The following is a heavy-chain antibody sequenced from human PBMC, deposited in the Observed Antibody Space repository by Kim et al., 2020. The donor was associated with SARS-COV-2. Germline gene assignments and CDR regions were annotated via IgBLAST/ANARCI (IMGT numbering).Heavy chain of an antibody. CDR3: ASHLHYDYIWGSYRDASVDY. CDR2: IYYSGST. V-gene: IGHV4-39*01. D-gene: IGHD3-16*02. Sequence: ETLSLTCTVSGGSISSSSYYWGWIRQPPGKGLEWIGSIYYSGSTYYNPSLKSRVTISVDTSKNQFSLKLSSVTAADTAVYYCASHLHYDYIWGSYRDASVDYWGQGTLVTVSS. J-gene: IGHJ4*02. CDR1: GGSISSSSYY.